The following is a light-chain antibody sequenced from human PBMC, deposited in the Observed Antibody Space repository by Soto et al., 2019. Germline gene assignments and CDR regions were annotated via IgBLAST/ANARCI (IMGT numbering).Light chain of an antibody. V-gene: IGLV2-14*01. CDR2: EVS. CDR3: NSYTTTSALV. J-gene: IGLJ1*01. CDR1: SADIGSHDY. Sequence: QSVLTQPASVSGSPGQSITISCTGSSADIGSHDYVSWYQQHPGKVPKLIIYEVSKRPSGASDRLSGSKSGNAAYLSISGLQPEDEADYYCNSYTTTSALVLGTGTKVPV.